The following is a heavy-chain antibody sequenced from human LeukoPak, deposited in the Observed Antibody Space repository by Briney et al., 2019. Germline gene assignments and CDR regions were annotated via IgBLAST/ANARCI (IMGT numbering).Heavy chain of an antibody. D-gene: IGHD1-26*01. Sequence: PGSSLRLSCEGSRFSFSKYDLSWDRQAPGKGLEWVSTITNNGXXXDXXXXXRXXXTISXENSRNTLYLQMNTLSADDTAVYYCTKGGGADWFDSWGPGTEVTVSS. CDR1: RFSFSKYD. CDR2: ITNNGXXX. V-gene: IGHV3-23*01. CDR3: TKGGGADWFDS. J-gene: IGHJ5*01.